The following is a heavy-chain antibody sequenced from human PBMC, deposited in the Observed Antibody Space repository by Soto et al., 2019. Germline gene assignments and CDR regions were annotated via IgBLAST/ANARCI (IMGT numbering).Heavy chain of an antibody. Sequence: QVQLVQSGAEVKKPGSSVNVSCKASGGTFSSYAISWVRQAPGQGLEWMGATIPILKTTNYAQKFQGRVTITADTSTSTAYMELSSLRSEDTAVYFCARDLAGDYWGQGTLVTVSP. CDR3: ARDLAGDY. J-gene: IGHJ4*02. V-gene: IGHV1-69*06. CDR2: TIPILKTT. CDR1: GGTFSSYA.